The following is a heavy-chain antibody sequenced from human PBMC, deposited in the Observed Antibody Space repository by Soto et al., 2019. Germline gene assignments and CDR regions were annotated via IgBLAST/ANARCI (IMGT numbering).Heavy chain of an antibody. CDR3: ARGYSTPYYYYGMDV. Sequence: ASVKVSGKASGYTFTSDGISWVRQAPGQGLEWMGWISAYNGNTNYAQKLQGRVTMTTDTSTSTAYMELRSLRCDDRAVYYCARGYSTPYYYYGMDVWGEGTTVTDSS. CDR1: GYTFTSDG. J-gene: IGHJ6*04. D-gene: IGHD4-4*01. V-gene: IGHV1-18*04. CDR2: ISAYNGNT.